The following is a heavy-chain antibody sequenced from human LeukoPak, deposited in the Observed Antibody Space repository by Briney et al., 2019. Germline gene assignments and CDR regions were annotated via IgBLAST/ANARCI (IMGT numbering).Heavy chain of an antibody. CDR2: ISGSGGST. CDR3: ARAHCSSTSCYLYDYYGMDV. Sequence: GGSLRLSCAASGFTFSSYAMSWVRQAPGKGLEWVSAISGSGGSTYYADSVKGRFTISRDNSKNTLYLQMNSLRAEDTAVYCCARAHCSSTSCYLYDYYGMDVWGQGTTVTVSS. D-gene: IGHD2-2*01. J-gene: IGHJ6*02. CDR1: GFTFSSYA. V-gene: IGHV3-23*01.